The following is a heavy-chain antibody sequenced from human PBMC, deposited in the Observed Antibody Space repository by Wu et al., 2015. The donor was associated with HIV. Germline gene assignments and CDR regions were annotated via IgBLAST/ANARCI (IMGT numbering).Heavy chain of an antibody. D-gene: IGHD3-22*01. Sequence: VQLVQSGGEVKKPGASVKVACKSSGYIFTDFGIHWVRQAPGEGLEWMGWISAQNGNTKSAQKFQGRVFLTTETSSNTAYMELRSLRSDDTAVYFCARGHYYDTSSSPMYWGPGTRVTVSS. CDR3: ARGHYYDTSSSPMY. CDR2: ISAQNGNT. J-gene: IGHJ4*02. CDR1: GYIFTDFG. V-gene: IGHV1-18*01.